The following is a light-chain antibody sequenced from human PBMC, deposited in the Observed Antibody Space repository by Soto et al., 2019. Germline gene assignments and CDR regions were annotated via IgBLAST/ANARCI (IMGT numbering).Light chain of an antibody. Sequence: DIQLTQPPSSRSASLGARVTFPSRASKRISSYLNWYQQKPGKAPKLLIYAASSLQSGVPSRFSGSGSGTDFTLTISSLQPEDFATYYCQQSYSTPRITFGQGTRLEIK. J-gene: IGKJ5*01. V-gene: IGKV1-39*01. CDR2: AAS. CDR1: KRISSY. CDR3: QQSYSTPRIT.